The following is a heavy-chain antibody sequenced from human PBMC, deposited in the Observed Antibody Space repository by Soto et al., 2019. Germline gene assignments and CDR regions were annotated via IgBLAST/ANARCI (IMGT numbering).Heavy chain of an antibody. CDR2: IKSKTDGGTT. V-gene: IGHV3-15*01. CDR1: GFTFSNAW. J-gene: IGHJ3*02. CDR3: TTDMALDDYGDYTDAFDI. D-gene: IGHD4-17*01. Sequence: GGSLRLSCAASGFTFSNAWMSWVRQAPGQGLEWVGRIKSKTDGGTTDYAAPVKGRFTISRDDSKNTLYLQMNSLKTEDTAVYYCTTDMALDDYGDYTDAFDIWGQGTMVT.